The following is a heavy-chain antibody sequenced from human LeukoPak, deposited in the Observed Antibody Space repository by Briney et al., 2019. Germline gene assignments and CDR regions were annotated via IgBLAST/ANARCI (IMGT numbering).Heavy chain of an antibody. Sequence: PGESLQISCQGSGYSFTSYWIGWVRQMPGKGLEWMGIIYPGDSDTRYSPSFQGQVTISADKSISTAYLQWSSLKASDTAMYYCASFARPYYYDSSGYPLHWGQGTLVTVSS. CDR3: ASFARPYYYDSSGYPLH. V-gene: IGHV5-51*01. CDR2: IYPGDSDT. J-gene: IGHJ4*02. CDR1: GYSFTSYW. D-gene: IGHD3-22*01.